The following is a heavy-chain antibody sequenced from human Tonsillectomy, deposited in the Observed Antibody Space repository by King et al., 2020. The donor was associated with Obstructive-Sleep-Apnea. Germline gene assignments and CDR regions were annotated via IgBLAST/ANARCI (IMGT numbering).Heavy chain of an antibody. CDR2: IYHSGTT. Sequence: VQLQESGPGLVKPSGTLSLTCAVSGGSIINTNWWTWVRQPPGKGLEVIGQIYHSGTTNYNPSLRSRVTISVDKSKNQFSLKLRFVTAADTAVYYCARTTYGDYALDYWGQGTLVTVSS. V-gene: IGHV4-4*02. CDR1: GGSIINTNW. CDR3: ARTTYGDYALDY. D-gene: IGHD4-17*01. J-gene: IGHJ4*02.